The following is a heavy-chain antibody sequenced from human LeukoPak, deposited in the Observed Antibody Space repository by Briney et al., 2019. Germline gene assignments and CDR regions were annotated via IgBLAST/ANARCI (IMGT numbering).Heavy chain of an antibody. V-gene: IGHV4-30-4*01. J-gene: IGHJ4*02. CDR2: IYHSGST. CDR1: GGSISSGDYY. Sequence: SETLSLTCTVSGGSISSGDYYWSWIRQPPGKGLEWIGYIYHSGSTYYNPSLKRRVTISVDTSKNQFSLKLSSVTAADTAVYYCARGLRYFDWAIDYWGQGTLVTVSS. D-gene: IGHD3-9*01. CDR3: ARGLRYFDWAIDY.